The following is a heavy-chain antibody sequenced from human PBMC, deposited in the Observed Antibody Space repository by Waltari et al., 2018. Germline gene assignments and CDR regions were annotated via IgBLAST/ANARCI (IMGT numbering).Heavy chain of an antibody. Sequence: QLQLQESGPGLVKPSETLSLTCTVSGGSISSSSYYWGWIRQPPGKGLEWIGSIYYSGSTYYTPSLKSRVTISVDTSKNQFSLKLSSVTAADTAVYYCARHGVGNGSGSNWGQGTLVTVSS. CDR1: GGSISSSSYY. D-gene: IGHD3-10*01. J-gene: IGHJ4*02. CDR2: IYYSGST. CDR3: ARHGVGNGSGSN. V-gene: IGHV4-39*01.